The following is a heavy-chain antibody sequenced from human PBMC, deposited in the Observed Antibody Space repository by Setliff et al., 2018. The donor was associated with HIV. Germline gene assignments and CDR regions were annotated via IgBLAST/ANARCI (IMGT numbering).Heavy chain of an antibody. CDR3: ARGRDYTGSWFRPFYLDF. Sequence: SETLSLTCSLSGGSISSYHWNWIRQPPGKGLEWIGYIYYSGSTNYNPSLKSRVTISVDTSKNQFSLKLSSVTPADTAVYYCARGRDYTGSWFRPFYLDFWGHGNLVTVSS. V-gene: IGHV4-59*01. D-gene: IGHD3-3*01. J-gene: IGHJ4*01. CDR1: GGSISSYH. CDR2: IYYSGST.